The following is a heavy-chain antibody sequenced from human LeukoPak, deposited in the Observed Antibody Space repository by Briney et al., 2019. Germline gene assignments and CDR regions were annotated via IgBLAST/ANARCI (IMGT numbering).Heavy chain of an antibody. D-gene: IGHD3-3*01. Sequence: SETLSFTCTASGGSISSNSYYWGWIRQPPGKGLEWIGSIYYSWSTYYNPSLKSRVTISVDTSKNQFSLKLTSLKAADTAVYYCAREGPIQFLEQIDFWGQGSLVTVSS. CDR3: AREGPIQFLEQIDF. CDR1: GGSISSNSYY. J-gene: IGHJ4*02. V-gene: IGHV4-39*02. CDR2: IYYSWST.